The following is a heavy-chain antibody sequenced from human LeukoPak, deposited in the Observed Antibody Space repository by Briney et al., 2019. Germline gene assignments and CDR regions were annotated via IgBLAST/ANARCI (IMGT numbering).Heavy chain of an antibody. J-gene: IGHJ4*02. V-gene: IGHV3-74*01. CDR3: ARVMYYYHSSGSIAVYYFDY. CDR1: GFTFSSHW. D-gene: IGHD3-22*01. Sequence: GGSLRLSCAASGFTFSSHWMHWVRQAPGKGLVWVSRINSDGSTTSYADSVKGRFTISRDNAKNTLYLQMNSLRAEDTAVYYCARVMYYYHSSGSIAVYYFDYWGQGTVVTVSS. CDR2: INSDGSTT.